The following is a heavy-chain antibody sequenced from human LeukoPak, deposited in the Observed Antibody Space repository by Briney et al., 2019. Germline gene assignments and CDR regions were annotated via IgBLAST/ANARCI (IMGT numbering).Heavy chain of an antibody. CDR2: TSGSGGTT. CDR1: GFRFNNYA. J-gene: IGHJ6*03. CDR3: AKGGGYEAQYYYYYLDV. V-gene: IGHV3-23*01. Sequence: GGSLRLSCAASGFRFNNYAMSWVRQAPGKGLEWVSVTSGSGGTTYYADSVKGRFTMSRDNSQNMVYLQMNSLRAEDTALYYCAKGGGYEAQYYYYYLDVWGKGTTVTISS. D-gene: IGHD5-12*01.